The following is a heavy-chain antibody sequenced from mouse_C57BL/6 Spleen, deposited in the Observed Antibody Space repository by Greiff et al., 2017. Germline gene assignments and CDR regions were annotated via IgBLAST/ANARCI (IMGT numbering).Heavy chain of an antibody. D-gene: IGHD2-4*01. CDR3: ARALYDYPWFAY. J-gene: IGHJ3*01. CDR1: GYSITSGYY. CDR2: ISYDGSN. V-gene: IGHV3-6*01. Sequence: EVKVEESGPGLVKPSQSLSLTCSVTGYSITSGYYWNWIRQFPGNKLEWMGYISYDGSNNYNPSLKNRISITRDTSKNQFFLKLNSVTTEDTATYYCARALYDYPWFAYWGQGTLVTVSA.